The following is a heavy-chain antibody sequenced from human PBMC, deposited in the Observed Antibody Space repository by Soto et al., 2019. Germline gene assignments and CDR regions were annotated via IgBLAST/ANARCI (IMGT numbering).Heavy chain of an antibody. D-gene: IGHD1-26*01. V-gene: IGHV4-30-4*01. CDR3: ASGGSSNWFDP. J-gene: IGHJ5*02. CDR2: IYYTGNT. Sequence: TLSVTCTISSGFISSPDYYWSWIRQPPGKGLEWIGYIYYTGNTYYNPSLKSRVIMSVDTSTNQFSLKVTSVTAADTAVYYCASGGSSNWFDPWGQGTLVTVS. CDR1: SGFISSPDYY.